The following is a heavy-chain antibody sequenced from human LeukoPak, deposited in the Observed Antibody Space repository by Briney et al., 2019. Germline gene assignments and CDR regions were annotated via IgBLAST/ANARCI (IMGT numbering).Heavy chain of an antibody. Sequence: ASVTDSCKGSGYTFTTHGIAWVRQAPGQGLEWMGWISAHSGNTNYAQSLQGRVTITTDKSTNTAYMELSSLRSDDTAVYYCARDGYFDLWGRGTVLRVPS. J-gene: IGHJ2*01. CDR3: ARDGYFDL. CDR1: GYTFTTHG. CDR2: ISAHSGNT. V-gene: IGHV1-18*01.